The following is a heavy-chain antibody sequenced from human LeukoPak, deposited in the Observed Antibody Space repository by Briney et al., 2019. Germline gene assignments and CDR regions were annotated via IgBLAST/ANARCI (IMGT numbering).Heavy chain of an antibody. J-gene: IGHJ4*02. CDR2: IKQDGSEK. Sequence: GGSLRLSCATSGFTFRTFWMTWVRHVPGGGLEWVANIKQDGSEKNYVDSVRGRFTISRDNTQNSLHLQMNSLRVEDTATYYCARSGYYSYYFEFWGQGTLVTVSS. CDR3: ARSGYYSYYFEF. CDR1: GFTFRTFW. V-gene: IGHV3-7*01. D-gene: IGHD3-22*01.